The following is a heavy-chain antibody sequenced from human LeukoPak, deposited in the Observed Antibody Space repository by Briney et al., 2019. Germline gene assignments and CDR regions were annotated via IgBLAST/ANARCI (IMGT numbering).Heavy chain of an antibody. CDR3: ARGGGLDV. V-gene: IGHV3-7*03. CDR2: INHNGNVN. D-gene: IGHD3-16*01. CDR1: GFTFSSYW. J-gene: IGHJ6*01. Sequence: GGSLRLSCAASGFTFSSYWMNWARQAPGRGLEWVASINHNGNVNSYVDSVKGRFTSSRDNAKNSLYLQMSNLRAEETAVYFCARGGGLDVWGQGATVTVSS.